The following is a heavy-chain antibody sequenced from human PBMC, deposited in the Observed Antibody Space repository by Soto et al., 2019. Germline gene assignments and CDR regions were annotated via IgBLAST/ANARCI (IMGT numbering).Heavy chain of an antibody. V-gene: IGHV1-18*01. J-gene: IGHJ6*04. Sequence: AAVKVSCPSSGYTFTSYGISWVRQAPGQGLEWMGWISAYNGNTNYAQKLQGRVTMTTDTSTSTAYMELRSLRSDDTAVYYCARVSDLLRGDEYYYYYYGMDACGNGTKVTVSS. CDR2: ISAYNGNT. D-gene: IGHD3-3*01. CDR3: ARVSDLLRGDEYYYYYYGMDA. CDR1: GYTFTSYG.